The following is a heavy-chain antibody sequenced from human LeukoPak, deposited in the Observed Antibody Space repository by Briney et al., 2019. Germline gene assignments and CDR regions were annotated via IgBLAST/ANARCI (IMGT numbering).Heavy chain of an antibody. CDR3: ARDLSSSWYSLGY. J-gene: IGHJ4*02. Sequence: GGSLRLSCAASGFIFSSYAMSWVRQAPRKGLEWVSGINWDGGATAYADSVKGRFTISRDRAKNSLFLQMNSLRAEDTGSYFCARDLSSSWYSLGYWGQGILVTVSS. D-gene: IGHD6-13*01. CDR1: GFIFSSYA. CDR2: INWDGGAT. V-gene: IGHV3-20*04.